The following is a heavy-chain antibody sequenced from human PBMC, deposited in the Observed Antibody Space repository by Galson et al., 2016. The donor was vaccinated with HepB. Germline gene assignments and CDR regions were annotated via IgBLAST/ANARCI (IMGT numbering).Heavy chain of an antibody. CDR1: GGPMTGHY. D-gene: IGHD2/OR15-2a*01. Sequence: SETLSLTCTVSGGPMTGHYWGWIRQPPGKGLEWIGYIYYSGSTNYSPSLQSRITMSVDTSKNQLSLEVRSVTAADTALYFCARSPNFFTLYGLDVWGQGTAVTVSS. J-gene: IGHJ6*02. CDR3: ARSPNFFTLYGLDV. CDR2: IYYSGST. V-gene: IGHV4-59*08.